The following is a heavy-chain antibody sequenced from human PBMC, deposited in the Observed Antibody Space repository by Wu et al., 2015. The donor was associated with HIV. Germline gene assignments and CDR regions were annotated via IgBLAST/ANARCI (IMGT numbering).Heavy chain of an antibody. Sequence: QVQLVQSGAEVKKPGASVKVSCKASGYIFTDYYIHWVRQAPGQGLEWMGWTNPRSGDTKYAQTFQGRVTMTRDTSISTVYMTLRGLTSGDTAKYFCVRGRSCCAGQRFCSPTDCYNWDFEHWGQGTLVIVSP. CDR2: TNPRSGDT. J-gene: IGHJ4*03. D-gene: IGHD1-1*01. CDR1: GYIFTDYY. CDR3: VRGRSCCAGQRFCSPTDCYNWDFEH. V-gene: IGHV1-2*02.